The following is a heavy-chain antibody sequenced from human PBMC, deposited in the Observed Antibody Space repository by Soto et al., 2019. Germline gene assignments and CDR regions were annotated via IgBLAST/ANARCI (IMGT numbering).Heavy chain of an antibody. J-gene: IGHJ4*02. CDR1: GFTFSDYP. CDR2: IRTISSAI. CDR3: ARETPSVDS. V-gene: IGHV3-48*02. Sequence: HLVESGGGLVQPGGSLRLSCAASGFTFSDYPMNWVRQAPGKGLEWVSSIRTISSAIYFADSVRGRFTISRDNARNSLYLQMTSLRDEDTAVYYCARETPSVDSWGQGTLVTVSS. D-gene: IGHD2-15*01.